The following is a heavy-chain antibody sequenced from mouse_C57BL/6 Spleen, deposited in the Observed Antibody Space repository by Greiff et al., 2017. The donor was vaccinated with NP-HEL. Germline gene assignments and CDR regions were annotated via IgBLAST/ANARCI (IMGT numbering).Heavy chain of an antibody. D-gene: IGHD4-1*01. CDR1: GFSLSTSGMG. CDR2: IYWDDDK. Sequence: QVTLKVCGPGILQSSQTLSLTCSFSGFSLSTSGMGVSWIRQPSGKGLEWLAHIYWDDDKRYNPSLKSRLTISKDTSRNQVFLKITSVDTADTATYYCARSELGRVPFAYWGQGTLVTVSA. J-gene: IGHJ3*01. CDR3: ARSELGRVPFAY. V-gene: IGHV8-12*01.